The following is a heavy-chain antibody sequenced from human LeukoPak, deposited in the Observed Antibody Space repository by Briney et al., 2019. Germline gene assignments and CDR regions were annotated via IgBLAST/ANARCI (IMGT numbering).Heavy chain of an antibody. V-gene: IGHV3-30-3*01. CDR1: GFTFSNYP. Sequence: GGSLRLSCADSGFTFSNYPIHWVRQAPGKGLEWVAVISYDGSNKYYADSVKGRFTISRDNSKNTLYLQMNSPRAEDTAVYYCAKTVMRQYYFDYWGQGTLVTVSS. J-gene: IGHJ4*02. D-gene: IGHD2-8*01. CDR2: ISYDGSNK. CDR3: AKTVMRQYYFDY.